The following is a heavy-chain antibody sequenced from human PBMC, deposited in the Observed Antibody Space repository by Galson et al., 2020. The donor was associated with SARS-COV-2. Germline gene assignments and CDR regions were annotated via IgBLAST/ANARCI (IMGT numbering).Heavy chain of an antibody. Sequence: SGPTLVNPTQTLTLTCTFSGFSLSTSGMRASWSRQPPGKALERRARSDWDYDKCYSTSLTSRLTISKATSKNQLVLTMTNMDPVDTATYYCARKYYDILTGYYFGMDVWGQGPTVTVSS. CDR2: SDWDYDK. D-gene: IGHD3-9*01. J-gene: IGHJ6*02. V-gene: IGHV2-70*04. CDR1: GFSLSTSGMR. CDR3: ARKYYDILTGYYFGMDV.